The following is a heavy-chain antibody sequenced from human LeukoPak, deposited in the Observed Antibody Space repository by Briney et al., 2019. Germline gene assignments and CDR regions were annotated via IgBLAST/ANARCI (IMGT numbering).Heavy chain of an antibody. J-gene: IGHJ4*02. Sequence: PGGSLRLSCAASGFIFSSYSINWVRQAPGKGLEWISYISSSSSPIYYADSVKGRFTISRDNSKNTLYLQMNSLRAEDTAVYYCARERSGYFDYWGQGTLVTVSS. CDR2: ISSSSSPI. V-gene: IGHV3-48*01. CDR1: GFIFSSYS. CDR3: ARERSGYFDY.